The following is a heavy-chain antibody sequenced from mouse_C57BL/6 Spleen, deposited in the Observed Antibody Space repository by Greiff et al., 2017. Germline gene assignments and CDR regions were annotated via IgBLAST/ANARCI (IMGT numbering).Heavy chain of an antibody. V-gene: IGHV5-17*01. D-gene: IGHD2-12*01. CDR3: ARCSIRRGVYYYAMDY. CDR2: ISSGSSTI. Sequence: EVKLVESGGGLVKPGGSLKLSCAASGFTFSDYGMHWVRQAPEKGLEWVAYISSGSSTIYYADTVKGRFTISRDNAKNTLFLQMTSLRSEDTAMYYCARCSIRRGVYYYAMDYWGQGTSVTVSS. CDR1: GFTFSDYG. J-gene: IGHJ4*01.